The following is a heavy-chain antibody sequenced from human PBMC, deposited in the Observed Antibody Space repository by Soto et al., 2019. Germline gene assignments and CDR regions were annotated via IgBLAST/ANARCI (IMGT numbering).Heavy chain of an antibody. Sequence: GASVKVSCKASGGTFGSYASRWVRQAPGQGLEWMGGIIPIFGTANYAQKFQGRVTITADESTSTAYMELSSLRTEDTAVYYCAREEEGRWFDPWGQGTLVTVSS. CDR3: AREEEGRWFDP. V-gene: IGHV1-69*13. CDR1: GGTFGSYA. J-gene: IGHJ5*02. CDR2: IIPIFGTA.